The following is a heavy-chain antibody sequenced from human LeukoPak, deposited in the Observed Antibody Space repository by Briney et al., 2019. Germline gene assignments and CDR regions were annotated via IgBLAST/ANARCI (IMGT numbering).Heavy chain of an antibody. CDR3: ARIRCGHSGSVCYNH. CDR2: ISHTEGT. V-gene: IGHV4-34*01. J-gene: IGHJ4*02. Sequence: SETLSLTCGESGVSINDYYWSWIRQSPGKGLEWIGEISHTEGTRYNPSLESRVTMSVGTSENQLSLKLIFVTAADTAVYCCARIRCGHSGSVCYNHWGLGTLVTVSS. D-gene: IGHD2-21*01. CDR1: GVSINDYY.